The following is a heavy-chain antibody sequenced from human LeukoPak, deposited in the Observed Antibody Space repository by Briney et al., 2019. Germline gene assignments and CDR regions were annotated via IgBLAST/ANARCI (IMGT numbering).Heavy chain of an antibody. CDR1: GYSFTSYW. CDR3: ARHGTYYDILTGYGYYFDY. V-gene: IGHV5-51*01. CDR2: IYPGDSDT. D-gene: IGHD3-9*01. J-gene: IGHJ4*02. Sequence: GESLKISCKGSGYSFTSYWIGWVRQMPGKGLEWVGIIYPGDSDTRYSPSFQGQVTISADKSISTAYLQWSSLKASDTAMYYCARHGTYYDILTGYGYYFDYWGQGTLVTVSS.